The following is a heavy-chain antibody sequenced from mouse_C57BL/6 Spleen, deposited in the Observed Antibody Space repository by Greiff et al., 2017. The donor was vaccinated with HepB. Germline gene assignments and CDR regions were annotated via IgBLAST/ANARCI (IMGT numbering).Heavy chain of an antibody. J-gene: IGHJ2*01. CDR1: GYAFSSSW. CDR2: IYPGDGDT. D-gene: IGHD1-1*01. CDR3: ARRLITTVVAFAY. Sequence: VQLQQSGPELVKPGASVKISCKASGYAFSSSWMNWVKQRPGKGLEWIGRIYPGDGDTNYNGKFKGKATLTADKSSSTAYMQLSSLTSEDSAVYFCARRLITTVVAFAYWGQGTTLTVSS. V-gene: IGHV1-82*01.